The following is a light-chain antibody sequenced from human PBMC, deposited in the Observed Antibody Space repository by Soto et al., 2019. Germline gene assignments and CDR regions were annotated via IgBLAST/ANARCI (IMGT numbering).Light chain of an antibody. CDR2: KAS. V-gene: IGKV1-5*03. J-gene: IGKJ1*01. CDR1: QSISSW. CDR3: QHYNTYPWT. Sequence: DIQMTQSPSTLSASVGDRVTITCRASQSISSWLAWYQQKPGKAPKLLIYKASSLESGVPSRFSGSGSGTEITLTISSLQPGDFATYYCQHYNTYPWTFGHGTKVDI.